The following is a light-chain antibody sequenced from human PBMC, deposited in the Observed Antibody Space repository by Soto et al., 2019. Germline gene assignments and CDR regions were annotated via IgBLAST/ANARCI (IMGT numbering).Light chain of an antibody. CDR1: SSDVGGYNY. Sequence: QSALTQPPSASGSPGQSVTISCTATSSDVGGYNYVSWYQQHPGKAPKFMIYEVNKRPSGVPDRFSGSKSGNTASLTVSGLQAEDEANYYCSSYAGSNNLVFGGGTKLTVL. V-gene: IGLV2-8*01. CDR2: EVN. CDR3: SSYAGSNNLV. J-gene: IGLJ3*02.